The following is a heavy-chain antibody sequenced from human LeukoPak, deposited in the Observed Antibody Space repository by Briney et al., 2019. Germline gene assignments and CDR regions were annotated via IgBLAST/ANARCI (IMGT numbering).Heavy chain of an antibody. CDR3: VRGVRGLQSGYAFDI. CDR2: ISNDGSST. V-gene: IGHV3-74*01. CDR1: GFTFSSYC. D-gene: IGHD5-24*01. J-gene: IGHJ3*02. Sequence: GGSLRLSCAPSGFTFSSYCMQWIRHAPGKGLVWVARISNDGSSTNYADSVKGRFSISRDNAKSTLYLQMDSLRAEDTAVYYCVRGVRGLQSGYAFDIWGQGTMVTVSS.